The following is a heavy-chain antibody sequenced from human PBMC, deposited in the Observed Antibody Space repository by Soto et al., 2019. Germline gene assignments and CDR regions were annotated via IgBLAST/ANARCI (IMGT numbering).Heavy chain of an antibody. CDR2: IYPGDSET. CDR3: ARTYYYSLGSYYVPDY. CDR1: GYNFATYW. Sequence: GESLKISCNGSGYNFATYWIGWVRQMPGKGLEWMGIIYPGDSETRYSPSFQGQVTISADKSISTAYLQWSSLEASDTAMYYCARTYYYSLGSYYVPDYWGPGALVTVYS. J-gene: IGHJ4*02. D-gene: IGHD3-10*01. V-gene: IGHV5-51*01.